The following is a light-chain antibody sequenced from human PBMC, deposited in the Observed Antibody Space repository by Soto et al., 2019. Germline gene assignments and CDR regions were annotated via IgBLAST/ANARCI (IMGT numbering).Light chain of an antibody. CDR3: AAWDDSLNGVV. CDR1: SSNIGGNT. J-gene: IGLJ2*01. Sequence: QSVLTQPPSASGTPGQRVTISCSGSSSNIGGNTVHWYRQLPGTAPKLLMYSNRQRPSGVPDRFSGSKSGTSASLAISGLQSDDEADYYCAAWDDSLNGVVFGGGTQLTVL. CDR2: SNR. V-gene: IGLV1-44*01.